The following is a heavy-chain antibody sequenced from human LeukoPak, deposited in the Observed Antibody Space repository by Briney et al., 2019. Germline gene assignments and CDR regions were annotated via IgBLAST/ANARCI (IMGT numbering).Heavy chain of an antibody. CDR1: GFTFSSYG. D-gene: IGHD5-18*01. CDR3: ASAGYSYGAFFD. CDR2: ISGSGNRT. V-gene: IGHV3-23*01. Sequence: GGSLRLSCAASGFTFSSYGMSWVRQAPGKGLEWVSAISGSGNRTFYADSVKGRFAISRDNSKNTVYLQMNSLRAGDTAIYYCASAGYSYGAFFDWGQGTLVTVSS. J-gene: IGHJ4*02.